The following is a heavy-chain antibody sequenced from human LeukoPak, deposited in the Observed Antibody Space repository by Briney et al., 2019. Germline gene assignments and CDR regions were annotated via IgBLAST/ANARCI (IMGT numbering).Heavy chain of an antibody. CDR3: AKDHYGYVFDFDY. CDR2: KSYDGSNK. V-gene: IGHV3-30*18. Sequence: GGSLRLSCAVSGFTFSSYGMHWVRQAPGKGLEWVAVKSYDGSNKYYADSVKGRFTISRDNSKNTLYLQMNSLRAEDTAVYYCAKDHYGYVFDFDYWGQGTLVTVSS. J-gene: IGHJ4*02. D-gene: IGHD5-18*01. CDR1: GFTFSSYG.